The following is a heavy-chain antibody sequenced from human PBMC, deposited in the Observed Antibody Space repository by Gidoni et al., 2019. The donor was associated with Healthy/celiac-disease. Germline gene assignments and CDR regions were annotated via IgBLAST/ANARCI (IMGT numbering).Heavy chain of an antibody. CDR2: IRSKANSYAT. CDR3: TSPTTTRDY. V-gene: IGHV3-73*01. CDR1: GFTFSGSA. J-gene: IGHJ4*02. D-gene: IGHD1-26*01. Sequence: EVQLVESGGGLVQPGGSLKLSCAASGFTFSGSAMHWVRQASGKGLEWVGRIRSKANSYATAYAASVKGRFTISRDDSKNTAYLQMNSLKTEDTAVYYYTSPTTTRDYWGQGTLVTVSS.